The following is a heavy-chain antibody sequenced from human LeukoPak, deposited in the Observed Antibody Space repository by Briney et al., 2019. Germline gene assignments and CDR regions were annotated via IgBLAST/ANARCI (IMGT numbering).Heavy chain of an antibody. CDR3: AREILAPGKTHDY. J-gene: IGHJ4*02. CDR2: INDDGSAT. Sequence: PGGALRLSCAASGFTFSSYGMSWVRQAPGKGLVWVSRINDDGSATFYADSVKGRFTISRDNAKNTLFLQMSSLRAEDTAVYFCAREILAPGKTHDYWGQGTLVTVSS. V-gene: IGHV3-74*01. CDR1: GFTFSSYG.